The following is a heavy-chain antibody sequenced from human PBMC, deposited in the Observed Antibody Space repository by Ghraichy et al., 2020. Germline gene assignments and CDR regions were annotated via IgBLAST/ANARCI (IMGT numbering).Heavy chain of an antibody. Sequence: SETLSLTCTVSGGSISSYYWSWIRQPPGKGLEWIGYIYYSGSTNYNPSLKSRVTISVDTSKNQFSLKLSSVTAADTAVYYCAREGYDFWSGYPLWTSFWGQGTLVTVSS. D-gene: IGHD3-3*01. V-gene: IGHV4-59*01. J-gene: IGHJ4*02. CDR2: IYYSGST. CDR3: AREGYDFWSGYPLWTSF. CDR1: GGSISSYY.